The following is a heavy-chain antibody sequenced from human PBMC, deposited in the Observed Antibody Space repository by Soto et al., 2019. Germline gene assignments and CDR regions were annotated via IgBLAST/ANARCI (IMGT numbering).Heavy chain of an antibody. D-gene: IGHD3-10*01. CDR2: IIPILGRA. V-gene: IGHV1-69*02. CDR3: ASLMSSGYYYGMDV. CDR1: GGTFSSYT. J-gene: IGHJ6*02. Sequence: QGQLVQSGAEVKKPGSSVKVSCKASGGTFSSYTISWVRQAPGQGLEWMGRIIPILGRANYAQKFQGRVTITADKSTSTAYMELSRLRSEDTAVYYCASLMSSGYYYGMDVWGQGTTVTVSS.